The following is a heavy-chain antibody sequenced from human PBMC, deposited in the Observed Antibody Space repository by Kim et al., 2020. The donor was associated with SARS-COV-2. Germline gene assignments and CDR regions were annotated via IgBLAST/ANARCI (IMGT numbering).Heavy chain of an antibody. CDR2: INRNSDST. J-gene: IGHJ4*02. Sequence: GGSLRLSCAASGFTFDDYGMSWVRQAPGKGLEWVSGINRNSDSTGYADSVKGRFTISRDNAKNSCFLQMNSPRAEDTALYHCVRGYAGGPFDLWGQGTLV. CDR1: GFTFDDYG. CDR3: VRGYAGGPFDL. D-gene: IGHD3-16*01. V-gene: IGHV3-20*01.